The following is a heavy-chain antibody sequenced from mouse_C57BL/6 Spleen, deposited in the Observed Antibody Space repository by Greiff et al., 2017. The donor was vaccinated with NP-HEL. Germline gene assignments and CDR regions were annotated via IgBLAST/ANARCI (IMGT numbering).Heavy chain of an antibody. CDR2: INPNNGGT. J-gene: IGHJ2*01. Sequence: EVQLQESGPELVKPGASVKIPCKASGYTFTDYNMDWVKQIHGKSLEWIGDINPNNGGTIYNQKFKGKATLTVDKSSSTAYMELRSLTSEDTAVYYCARRYDYVPSYYFDYWGQGTTLTVSS. V-gene: IGHV1-18*01. CDR1: GYTFTDYN. D-gene: IGHD2-4*01. CDR3: ARRYDYVPSYYFDY.